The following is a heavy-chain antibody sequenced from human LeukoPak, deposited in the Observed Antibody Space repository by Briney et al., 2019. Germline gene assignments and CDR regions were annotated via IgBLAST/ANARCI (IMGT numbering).Heavy chain of an antibody. V-gene: IGHV4-4*02. Sequence: PSETLSLTCTVSGGSISSSNWWSWVRQPPGKGLEWIGEIYHSGSTNYNPSLKSRVTISVDKSKNQFSLKLSSVTAADTAVYYCAREAGGSGSQRGYYYYMDVWGKGTTVTVSS. D-gene: IGHD1-26*01. CDR3: AREAGGSGSQRGYYYYMDV. CDR2: IYHSGST. J-gene: IGHJ6*03. CDR1: GGSISSSNW.